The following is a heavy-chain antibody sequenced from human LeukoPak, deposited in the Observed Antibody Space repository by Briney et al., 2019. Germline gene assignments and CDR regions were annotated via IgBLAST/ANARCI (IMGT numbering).Heavy chain of an antibody. CDR3: ARGGKATVVTM. CDR1: GGSINSYY. V-gene: IGHV4-4*07. D-gene: IGHD4-23*01. Sequence: SETLSLTCTVSGGSINSYYWSWIRQPAGRGLEWIGRIYSSGSTNYNPSLQSRVSMSVDTSKNQFSLKLTSVTAADTALYYCARGGKATVVTMWGQGILVTVSS. J-gene: IGHJ4*02. CDR2: IYSSGST.